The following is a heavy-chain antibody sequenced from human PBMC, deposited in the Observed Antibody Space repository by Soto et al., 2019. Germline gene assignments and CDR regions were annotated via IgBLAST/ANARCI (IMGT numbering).Heavy chain of an antibody. J-gene: IGHJ4*02. CDR1: GGSISSRDSY. V-gene: IGHV4-39*01. CDR2: FHYSGST. D-gene: IGHD3-16*01. Sequence: SETLSLTCTVSGGSISSRDSYWGWIRQPPGKGLEWIGSFHYSGSTYYNPSLKSRVTISVDTSKNQLSLRVTSVTAADTDVYPCARGFGRSQFDYWGQGTLVTVSS. CDR3: ARGFGRSQFDY.